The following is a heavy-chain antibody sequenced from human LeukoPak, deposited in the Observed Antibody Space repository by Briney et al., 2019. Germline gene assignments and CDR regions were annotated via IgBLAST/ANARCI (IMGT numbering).Heavy chain of an antibody. J-gene: IGHJ3*02. CDR3: ARPKFRYFDWYDAFDI. D-gene: IGHD3-9*01. Sequence: GGSLRLSCAASGFTFSSYAMHWVRQAPGKGLEWVAVISYDGSNKYYADSVKGRFTISRDNSKNTLYLQMNSLRAEDTAVYYCARPKFRYFDWYDAFDIWGQGTMVTVSS. CDR2: ISYDGSNK. CDR1: GFTFSSYA. V-gene: IGHV3-30*04.